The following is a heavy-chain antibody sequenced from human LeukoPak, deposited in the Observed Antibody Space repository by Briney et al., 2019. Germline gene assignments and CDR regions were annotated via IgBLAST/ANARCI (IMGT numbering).Heavy chain of an antibody. CDR3: ARYINDDYSNYYGDY. J-gene: IGHJ4*02. CDR2: IYYSGST. V-gene: IGHV4-39*07. CDR1: GGSISSSSYY. Sequence: SETLSLTCTVSGGSISSSSYYWGWIRQPPGKGLEWIGSIYYSGSTYYNPSLKSRVTISVDTSKNQFSLKLSSVTAADTAVYYCARYINDDYSNYYGDYWGQGTLVTVSS. D-gene: IGHD4-11*01.